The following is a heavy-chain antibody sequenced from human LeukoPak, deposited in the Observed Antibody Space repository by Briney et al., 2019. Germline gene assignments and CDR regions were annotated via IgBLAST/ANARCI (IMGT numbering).Heavy chain of an antibody. CDR1: GGSFSGYY. V-gene: IGHV4-34*01. CDR3: ARHLRTSDCSGGSCYLYYYGMDV. CDR2: INHSGST. J-gene: IGHJ6*02. D-gene: IGHD2-15*01. Sequence: SETLSLTCAVYGGSFSGYYWSWIRQPPGKGLEWIGEINHSGSTNYNPSLKSRVTISVDTSKNQFSLKLSSVTAADTAVYYCARHLRTSDCSGGSCYLYYYGMDVWGQGTTVTVSS.